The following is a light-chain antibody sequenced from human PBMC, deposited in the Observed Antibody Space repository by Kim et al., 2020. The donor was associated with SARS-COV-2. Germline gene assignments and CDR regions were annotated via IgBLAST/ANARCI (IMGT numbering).Light chain of an antibody. CDR2: RAS. CDR3: QQYDIFPWT. CDR1: QGISNS. V-gene: IGKV1-5*03. Sequence: ESVGARVTSTCRVSQGISNSLAWYQKKSGKAPKLLIYRASTLESGVPSRFSGSGSGPEFTLTISSLHPDDFATYYCQQYDIFPWTFGRGTKVDIK. J-gene: IGKJ1*01.